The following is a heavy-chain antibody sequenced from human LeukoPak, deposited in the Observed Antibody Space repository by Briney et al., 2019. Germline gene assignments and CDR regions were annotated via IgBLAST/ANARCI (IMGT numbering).Heavy chain of an antibody. V-gene: IGHV3-23*01. CDR3: AKEMATIPAFDF. CDR2: ISGSGSST. J-gene: IGHJ3*01. CDR1: GFTFSTYA. Sequence: TGGSLRLSCAASGFTFSTYAMSWVRQAPGKGLEWVSVISGSGSSTYYADSVKGRFTISRDNSKNTLYLQMNSLRADDTAVYYCAKEMATIPAFDFWGQGTMVTVSS. D-gene: IGHD5-24*01.